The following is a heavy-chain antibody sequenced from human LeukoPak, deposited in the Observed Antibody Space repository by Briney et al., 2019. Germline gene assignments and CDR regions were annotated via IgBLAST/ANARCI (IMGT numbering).Heavy chain of an antibody. CDR3: ARVGDSSGYYLSLFDY. Sequence: SETLSLTCTVSGGSISSSSYYWGWIRQPPGKGLEWIGSIYYSGSTYYNPSLKSRVTISVDTSKNQFSLKLSSVTAADTAVYYCARVGDSSGYYLSLFDYWGQGTLVTVSS. CDR1: GGSISSSSYY. V-gene: IGHV4-39*07. D-gene: IGHD3-22*01. CDR2: IYYSGST. J-gene: IGHJ4*02.